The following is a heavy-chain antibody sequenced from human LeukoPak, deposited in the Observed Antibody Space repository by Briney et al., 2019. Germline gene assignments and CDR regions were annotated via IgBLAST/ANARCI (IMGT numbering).Heavy chain of an antibody. J-gene: IGHJ4*02. CDR3: ARVAGGSYHFDY. Sequence: PGGSLRLSCAASGFAFSTYSMNWVRQAPGKGLEWVSSITSTSAYIYYADSVEGRFTISRDNAKNSLYLQMNSLRAEDMAVYYCARVAGGSYHFDYWGQGALVTVSS. CDR2: ITSTSAYI. CDR1: GFAFSTYS. V-gene: IGHV3-21*01. D-gene: IGHD1-26*01.